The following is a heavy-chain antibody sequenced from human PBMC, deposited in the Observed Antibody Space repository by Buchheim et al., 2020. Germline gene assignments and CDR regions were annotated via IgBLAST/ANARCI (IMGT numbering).Heavy chain of an antibody. D-gene: IGHD6-13*01. CDR2: IYYSGST. Sequence: QLQLQESGPGLVKPSETLSLTCTVSGGSISSSSYYWGWIRQPPGKGLEWIGSIYYSGSTYYNPSLKSRVTISVDTSKNQFPLKLSSVTAADTAVYYCARHPGYSSSWYRPFDYWGQGT. V-gene: IGHV4-39*01. J-gene: IGHJ4*02. CDR3: ARHPGYSSSWYRPFDY. CDR1: GGSISSSSYY.